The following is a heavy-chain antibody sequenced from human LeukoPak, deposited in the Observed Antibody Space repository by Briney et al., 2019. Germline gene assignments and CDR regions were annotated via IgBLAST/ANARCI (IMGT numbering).Heavy chain of an antibody. D-gene: IGHD3/OR15-3a*01. CDR1: SGSISSGTYY. Sequence: SETLSLTCTVSSGSISSGTYYWSWIRQLPGKGLEWIRYISYSGNTDYNPSLKRRVTMSVDTSKNQFSLKLSSVTAADTAVCYWAREGQPWTDWGQGILVTVSA. V-gene: IGHV4-31*03. CDR3: AREGQPWTD. J-gene: IGHJ4*02. CDR2: ISYSGNT.